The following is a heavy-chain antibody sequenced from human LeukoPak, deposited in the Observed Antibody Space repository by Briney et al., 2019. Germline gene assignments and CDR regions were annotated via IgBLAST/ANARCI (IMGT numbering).Heavy chain of an antibody. CDR2: LNPKSGDT. D-gene: IGHD2-2*01. Sequence: ASVNVSCKASGYTFTDYYYIHWVRPAPGQGLEWMGWLNPKSGDTNYAQKFQGRVTVTRDTSISTAYMELSRLRSDDTAVYYCARPSSTDYVWGQGTQVTVSS. V-gene: IGHV1-2*02. J-gene: IGHJ4*02. CDR1: GYTFTDYY. CDR3: ARPSSTDYV.